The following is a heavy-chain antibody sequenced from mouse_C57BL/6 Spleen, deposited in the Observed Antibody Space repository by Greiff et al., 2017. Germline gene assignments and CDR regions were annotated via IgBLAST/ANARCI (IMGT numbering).Heavy chain of an antibody. CDR3: TELGRHYFDY. J-gene: IGHJ2*01. CDR2: IRLKSDNYAT. CDR1: GFTFSNYW. D-gene: IGHD4-1*01. V-gene: IGHV6-3*01. Sequence: EVMLVESGGGLVQPGGSMKLSCVASGFTFSNYWMNWVRQSPEKGLEWVAQIRLKSDNYATHYAESVKGRFTISRDDSKSSVYLQMNNLRAEDTGIYYCTELGRHYFDYWGQGTTLTVSS.